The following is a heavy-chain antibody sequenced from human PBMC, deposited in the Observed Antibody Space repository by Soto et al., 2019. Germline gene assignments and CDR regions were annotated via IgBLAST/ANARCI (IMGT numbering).Heavy chain of an antibody. J-gene: IGHJ6*04. CDR3: ARNWKGALMDV. Sequence: APVKVSCKASGYTFTNYAMHWVRQAPGQRLEWMGWINAGNGNTKYSQKFQGRVTITRDTSASTAYMELSSLRSEDTAVYYCARNWKGALMDVWGKGTSVTVSS. D-gene: IGHD1-1*01. V-gene: IGHV1-3*01. CDR2: INAGNGNT. CDR1: GYTFTNYA.